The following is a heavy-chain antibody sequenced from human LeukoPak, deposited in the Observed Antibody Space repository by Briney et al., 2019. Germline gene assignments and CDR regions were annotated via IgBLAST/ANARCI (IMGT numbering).Heavy chain of an antibody. CDR1: GYSFTRYW. CDR2: IYPGDSET. J-gene: IGHJ3*02. V-gene: IGHV5-51*01. Sequence: GESLKISCKGSGYSFTRYWIGWVRRMPGKGLEWMGIIYPGDSETRYSPSFQGQVTISADKPFSTAYLQWRSLKASDTAMYYCARWQLANGAFDIWGQGTMVTVSS. D-gene: IGHD6-6*01. CDR3: ARWQLANGAFDI.